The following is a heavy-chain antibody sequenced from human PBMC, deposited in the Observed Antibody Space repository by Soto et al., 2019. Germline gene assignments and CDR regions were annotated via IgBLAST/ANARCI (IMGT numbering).Heavy chain of an antibody. CDR3: ARDQTSGASGHHWFDR. CDR2: IYYSGST. Sequence: SETLSLTCTVSGGSVSSDDSYWSWIRQPPGKGLEWIGYIYYSGSTSYNPSLKSRLIMSVDTSKNEFSLRLSSVTAADTAVYYCARDQTSGASGHHWFDRWGQGTLVTVSS. D-gene: IGHD3-10*01. V-gene: IGHV4-30-4*01. J-gene: IGHJ5*02. CDR1: GGSVSSDDSY.